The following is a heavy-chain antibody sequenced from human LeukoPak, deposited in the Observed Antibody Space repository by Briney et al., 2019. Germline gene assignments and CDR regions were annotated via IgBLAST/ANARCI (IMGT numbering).Heavy chain of an antibody. V-gene: IGHV1-46*01. CDR3: ARDRVAMTDMITFEADY. Sequence: ASVKVSCKASGYTFTSYYMHWVRQAPGQGLEWMGIINPSGGSTSYAQKFQGRVTMTRDTSTSTVYMELSSLRSEDTAVYYCARDRVAMTDMITFEADYWGQGTLVTVSS. CDR2: INPSGGST. CDR1: GYTFTSYY. J-gene: IGHJ4*02. D-gene: IGHD3-16*01.